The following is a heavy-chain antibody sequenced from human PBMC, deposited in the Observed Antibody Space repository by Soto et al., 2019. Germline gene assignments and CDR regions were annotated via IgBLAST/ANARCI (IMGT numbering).Heavy chain of an antibody. D-gene: IGHD6-19*01. CDR1: GFIFSNYA. J-gene: IGHJ4*02. CDR2: ISGGSSNT. V-gene: IGHV3-23*01. Sequence: SGGSLRLSCAASGFIFSNYAMSWVRQAPGKGLEWVSAISGGSSNTYYADSVKGRFSISRDNSKNTLYLQMNSLRAEDTAVYSCAKTAETVAGTVYDFWGQGTLVTVS. CDR3: AKTAETVAGTVYDF.